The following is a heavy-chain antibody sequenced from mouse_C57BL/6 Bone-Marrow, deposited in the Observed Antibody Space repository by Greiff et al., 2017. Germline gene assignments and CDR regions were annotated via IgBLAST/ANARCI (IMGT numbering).Heavy chain of an antibody. CDR1: GYSFTGYY. CDR3: ARGEFDY. V-gene: IGHV1-42*01. Sequence: EVQLQQSGPELVKPGASVKISCKASGYSFTGYYMNWVKQSPEKSLEWIGEINPSTGGTTYNQKFKAKATLTVDKSSSTAYMQLKSLTSEDSAVYYCARGEFDYWGQGTTLTVSS. J-gene: IGHJ2*01. CDR2: INPSTGGT.